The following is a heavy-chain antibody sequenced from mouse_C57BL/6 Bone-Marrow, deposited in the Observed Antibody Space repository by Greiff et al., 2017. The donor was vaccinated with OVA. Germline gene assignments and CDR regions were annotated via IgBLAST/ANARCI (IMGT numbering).Heavy chain of an antibody. CDR1: GFTFSDYG. D-gene: IGHD4-1*01. CDR2: ISSGSSTI. CDR3: AREANWAWFAY. Sequence: EVKLQESGGCLVKPGGSLKLSCAASGFTFSDYGMHWVRQAPEKGLEWVAYISSGSSTIYYADTVKGRFTISRDNAKNTLFLQMTSLRSEDTAMYYCAREANWAWFAYWGQGTLVTVSA. J-gene: IGHJ3*01. V-gene: IGHV5-17*01.